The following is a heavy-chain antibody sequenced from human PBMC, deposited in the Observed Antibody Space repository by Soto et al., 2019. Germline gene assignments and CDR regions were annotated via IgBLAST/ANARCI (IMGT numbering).Heavy chain of an antibody. CDR2: IYYSGST. V-gene: IGHV4-39*07. CDR3: AAGEASSRNLAPYYLDF. CDR1: GGSISSSSYY. Sequence: SETLSLTCTVSGGSISSSSYYWGWIRQPPGKGLEWIGSIYYSGSTYYNPSLRSRVTISEDTSKNQFSLKLLSVTTADTAVYFCAAGEASSRNLAPYYLDFWGQGTLVTV. J-gene: IGHJ4*02. D-gene: IGHD6-13*01.